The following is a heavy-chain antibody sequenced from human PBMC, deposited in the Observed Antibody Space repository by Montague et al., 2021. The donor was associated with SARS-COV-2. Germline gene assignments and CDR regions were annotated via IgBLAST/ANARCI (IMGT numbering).Heavy chain of an antibody. Sequence: SETLSLTYTVSGGSIGNYYWSWIRQPAGKGLEWIGRIYSSGSTXXXPSXXXRISMSVDTSKNQFSLKLSSVTAADTAIYYCARDYSHCSGGSCVFDYWGQGPLVPAS. CDR1: GGSIGNYY. V-gene: IGHV4-4*07. CDR2: IYSSGST. D-gene: IGHD2-15*01. J-gene: IGHJ4*02. CDR3: ARDYSHCSGGSCVFDY.